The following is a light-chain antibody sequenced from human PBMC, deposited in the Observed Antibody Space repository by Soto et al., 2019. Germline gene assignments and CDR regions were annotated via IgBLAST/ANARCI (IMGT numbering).Light chain of an antibody. CDR1: QSISNW. V-gene: IGKV1-5*01. CDR2: DAS. Sequence: DIQMTQSPSTLSASVGDRVTFTCRSSQSISNWLAWYQQKPGKAPKLLIYDASSLQSEVPSRFSGSGSGTEFTLTISTLQPYYLATYYWKQYMNYAPFGQGTKVEIK. CDR3: KQYMNYAP. J-gene: IGKJ1*01.